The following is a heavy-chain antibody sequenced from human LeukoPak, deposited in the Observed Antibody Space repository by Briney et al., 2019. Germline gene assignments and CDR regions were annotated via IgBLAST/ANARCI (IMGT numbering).Heavy chain of an antibody. J-gene: IGHJ4*02. CDR2: TYYRPNWNN. Sequence: SQTLSLTCAISGDSVSSNSAAWNWIRQSPSRGLEWLGRTYYRPNWNNDYAEYVNSRITIKPDTSKNQFSLHLNSVTPEDTAVYYCARARLHHNYGSGTSFDYWGQGTLVTVSA. D-gene: IGHD3-10*01. CDR1: GDSVSSNSAA. CDR3: ARARLHHNYGSGTSFDY. V-gene: IGHV6-1*01.